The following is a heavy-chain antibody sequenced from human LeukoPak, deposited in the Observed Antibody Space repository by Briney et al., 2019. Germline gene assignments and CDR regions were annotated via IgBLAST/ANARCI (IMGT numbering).Heavy chain of an antibody. CDR3: ARGPSSGYSYG. CDR2: IYYSGNT. D-gene: IGHD5-18*01. V-gene: IGHV4-59*07. Sequence: SDTLSLTYTVSGGSISSYYWSWIRQPPGTGLEWIGYIYYSGNTNYNPSLKSRVTISVDTSKNQFSLNLSSVTAADTAVYYCARGPSSGYSYGWGQGTLVTVSS. CDR1: GGSISSYY. J-gene: IGHJ4*02.